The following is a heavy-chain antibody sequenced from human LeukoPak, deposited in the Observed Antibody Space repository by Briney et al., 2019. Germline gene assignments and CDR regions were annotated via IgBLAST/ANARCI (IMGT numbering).Heavy chain of an antibody. CDR3: ARENIVVVTRGRDYYYYGIDV. Sequence: SETLSLTCTVSGGSISNLDYYWTWIRQPAGKRLEWIGRIYTSGGTNYNPSLKSRVTISVDTSKNQFSLKLSSVTAADTAVYYCARENIVVVTRGRDYYYYGIDVWGQGTTVTVSS. D-gene: IGHD2-21*02. J-gene: IGHJ6*02. V-gene: IGHV4-61*02. CDR1: GGSISNLDYY. CDR2: IYTSGGT.